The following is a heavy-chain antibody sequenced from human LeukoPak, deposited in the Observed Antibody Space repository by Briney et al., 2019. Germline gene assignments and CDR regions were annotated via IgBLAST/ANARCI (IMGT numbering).Heavy chain of an antibody. CDR2: IYTSGST. J-gene: IGHJ6*03. V-gene: IGHV4-61*02. CDR3: ARRSITMVRGVNGYMDV. CDR1: GNSISSGDNY. D-gene: IGHD3-10*01. Sequence: PSQTLSLTCTVSGNSISSGDNYWSWIRQPAGKGLEWIGRIYTSGSTNYNPSLKSRVTISVDASKNQFSLKLSSVTAADTAVYYCARRSITMVRGVNGYMDVWGKGTTVTISS.